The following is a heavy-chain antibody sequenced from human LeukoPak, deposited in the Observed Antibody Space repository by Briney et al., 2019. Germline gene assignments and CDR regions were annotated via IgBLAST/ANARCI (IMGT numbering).Heavy chain of an antibody. J-gene: IGHJ5*02. Sequence: SETLSLTCAVYGGSFSGYYWSWIRQPPGKGLEWIGEINHSGSTNYHPSLKSRVTISVDTSKNQFSLMLSSVTAADTAVYYCARAYDFWSGYYGYNWFDPWGQGTLATVSS. D-gene: IGHD3-3*01. CDR3: ARAYDFWSGYYGYNWFDP. CDR2: INHSGST. CDR1: GGSFSGYY. V-gene: IGHV4-34*01.